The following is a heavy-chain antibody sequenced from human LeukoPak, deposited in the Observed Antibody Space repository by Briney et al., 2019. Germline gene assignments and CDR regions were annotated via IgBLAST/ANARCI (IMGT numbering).Heavy chain of an antibody. D-gene: IGHD4-23*01. CDR2: INTDGSST. Sequence: GGSLRLSCAASGFTFSSYLMHWVRQAPGKGLMWVSGINTDGSSTMYADSVKGRFTISRDNAKNTLYLQMNSLRGEDTAVYHCYGGNAEHWGQGTLVTVSS. V-gene: IGHV3-74*03. CDR3: YGGNAEH. CDR1: GFTFSSYL. J-gene: IGHJ1*01.